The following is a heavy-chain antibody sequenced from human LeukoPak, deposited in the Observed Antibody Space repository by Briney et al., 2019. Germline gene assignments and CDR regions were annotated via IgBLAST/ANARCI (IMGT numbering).Heavy chain of an antibody. CDR1: GGSISSGGYS. CDR2: IYHSGST. CDR3: ARVPAANYYYGMDV. Sequence: PSETLSPTCAVSGGSISSGGYSWSWIRQPPGKGLEWIGYIYHSGSTYYNPSLKSRVTISVDRSKNQFSLKLSSVTAADTAVYYCARVPAANYYYGMDVWGQGTTVTVSS. V-gene: IGHV4-30-2*01. D-gene: IGHD2-2*01. J-gene: IGHJ6*02.